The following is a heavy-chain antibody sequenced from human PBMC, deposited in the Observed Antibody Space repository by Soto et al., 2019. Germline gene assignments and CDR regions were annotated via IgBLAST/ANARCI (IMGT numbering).Heavy chain of an antibody. D-gene: IGHD3-22*01. J-gene: IGHJ4*02. CDR2: IIPIFGTA. CDR1: GGTFSSYA. V-gene: IGHV1-69*01. Sequence: QVQLVQSGAEVKKPGSSVKVSCKASGGTFSSYAISWVRQAPGQGLEWMGGIIPIFGTANYAQKFQGRVTITADESTSTVYMELSSLRSEDTAVYYCARGDYYYDSSGYYRSLDYWGQGTLVTVSS. CDR3: ARGDYYYDSSGYYRSLDY.